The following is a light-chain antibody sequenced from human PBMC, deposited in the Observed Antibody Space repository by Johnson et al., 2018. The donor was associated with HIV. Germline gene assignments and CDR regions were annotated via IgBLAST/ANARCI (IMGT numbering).Light chain of an antibody. CDR3: GTWDSSLILYV. CDR2: ENN. J-gene: IGLJ1*01. Sequence: QSVLTQPPSVSVAPGQKVTISCSGSSSNIGNNYVSWYQQLPGTAPKLLIYENNKRPSGIPDRFSGSKSGPSATLGITGLQPGDEADYYCGTWDSSLILYVFGTGTKVTVL. CDR1: SSNIGNNY. V-gene: IGLV1-51*02.